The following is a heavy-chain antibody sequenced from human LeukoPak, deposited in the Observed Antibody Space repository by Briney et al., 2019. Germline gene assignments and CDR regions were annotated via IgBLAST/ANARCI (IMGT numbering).Heavy chain of an antibody. CDR1: GFTFSSHN. D-gene: IGHD3-22*01. CDR2: IRGRGNYI. J-gene: IGHJ4*02. Sequence: PGGSLRLSCAASGFTFSSHNMNWVRHAPGKGLEWVSSIRGRGNYIFYADSVKGRFTIPRDSAKNSLSLQMNSLRAEDTAVYYCAKDQGFDYYDSSGYYLDYWGQGTLVTVSS. V-gene: IGHV3-21*01. CDR3: AKDQGFDYYDSSGYYLDY.